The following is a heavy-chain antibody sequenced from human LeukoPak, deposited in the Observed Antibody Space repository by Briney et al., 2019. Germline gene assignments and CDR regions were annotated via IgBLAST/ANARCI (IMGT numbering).Heavy chain of an antibody. J-gene: IGHJ3*02. V-gene: IGHV3-30-3*01. CDR2: ISYDGSNK. Sequence: GGSLRLSCAASGFTFSSYAMHWVRQAPGKGLEWVAVISYDGSNKYYADSVKGRFTISRDNSKNTPYLQMNSLRAEDTAVYYCARGGMDTAMVDAFDIWGQGTMVTVSS. D-gene: IGHD5-18*01. CDR1: GFTFSSYA. CDR3: ARGGMDTAMVDAFDI.